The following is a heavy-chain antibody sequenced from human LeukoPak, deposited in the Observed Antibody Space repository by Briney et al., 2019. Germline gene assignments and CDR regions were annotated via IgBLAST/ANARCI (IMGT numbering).Heavy chain of an antibody. CDR1: GYTFTSYY. CDR3: ARAYNWNDVYFDY. D-gene: IGHD1-1*01. V-gene: IGHV1-46*01. J-gene: IGHJ4*02. CDR2: INPSGGST. Sequence: APVKVSCKASGYTFTSYYMHWVRQAPGQGLEWMGIINPSGGSTSYARKFQGKVTMTRDTSTSTVYMELSSLRSEDTAVYYCARAYNWNDVYFDYWGQGTLVTVSS.